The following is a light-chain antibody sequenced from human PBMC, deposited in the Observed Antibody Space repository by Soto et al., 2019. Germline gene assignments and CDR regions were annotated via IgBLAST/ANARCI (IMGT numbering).Light chain of an antibody. Sequence: DIQMTQSPSTLSATAGDRVTITCRASQSISSWLAWYQHKPGKAPKLLIYDASNLDSGVPSRFSGGGSGTEFSLTISNLQPDDSATYYCQQYENYWTFGQGTRREIK. CDR1: QSISSW. CDR3: QQYENYWT. CDR2: DAS. V-gene: IGKV1-5*01. J-gene: IGKJ5*01.